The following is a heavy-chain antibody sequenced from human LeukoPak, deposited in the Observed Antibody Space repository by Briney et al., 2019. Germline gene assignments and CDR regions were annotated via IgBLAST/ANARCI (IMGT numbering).Heavy chain of an antibody. J-gene: IGHJ4*02. D-gene: IGHD6-13*01. CDR2: ISSSSSYI. Sequence: GGSLRLSCAASGFAFSSYSMNWVCQAPGKGLEWVSSISSSSSYIYYADSVKGRFTISRDNSKNTLNLQMTSLRAEDTAVYYCAKVDVSSWYSTLLPQSLDSWGLGTLVTISS. CDR1: GFAFSSYS. CDR3: AKVDVSSWYSTLLPQSLDS. V-gene: IGHV3-21*01.